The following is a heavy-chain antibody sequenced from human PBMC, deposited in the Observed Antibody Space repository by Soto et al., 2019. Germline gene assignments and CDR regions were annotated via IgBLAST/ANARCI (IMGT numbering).Heavy chain of an antibody. Sequence: PSDTLSLTCTVSGGSISSSSYYWGWIRQPPGKGLEWIGSIYYSGSTYYNPSLKSRVTISVDTSKNQFSLKLSSVTAADTAVYYCARLRSRGLIAARPAFIDYWGQGTLVTVSS. CDR3: ARLRSRGLIAARPAFIDY. CDR2: IYYSGST. J-gene: IGHJ4*02. D-gene: IGHD6-6*01. CDR1: GGSISSSSYY. V-gene: IGHV4-39*01.